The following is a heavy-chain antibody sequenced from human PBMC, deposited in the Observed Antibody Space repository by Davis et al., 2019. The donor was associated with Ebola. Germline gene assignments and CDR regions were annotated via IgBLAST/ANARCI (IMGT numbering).Heavy chain of an antibody. V-gene: IGHV6-1*01. Sequence: HSQTLSLTCAISGNNVSSKGTAWNWIRQSPSRGLEWLGRTYYTSKWNNDYAVSMKSRITINADTAKNQYSMQLNSVTPEDTAVYYCARGWLRTGFDYWGQGILVTVSS. CDR1: GNNVSSKGTA. J-gene: IGHJ4*02. D-gene: IGHD5-12*01. CDR2: TYYTSKWNN. CDR3: ARGWLRTGFDY.